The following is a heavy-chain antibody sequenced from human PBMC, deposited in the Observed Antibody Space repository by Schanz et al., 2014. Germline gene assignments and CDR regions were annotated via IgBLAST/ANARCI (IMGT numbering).Heavy chain of an antibody. CDR3: AKHVRSLTGNDY. Sequence: EVQLVESGGGLVQPGGSLRLSCAASGFTFSIYGMSWVRQAPGKGLEWVSRMIGSGSSVFYADSVKGRFTISRDNSKNTLYLQVNSLRAEDTAVYYCAKHVRSLTGNDYWGQGTLVTVSS. CDR2: MIGSGSSV. D-gene: IGHD3-9*01. J-gene: IGHJ4*02. V-gene: IGHV3-23*04. CDR1: GFTFSIYG.